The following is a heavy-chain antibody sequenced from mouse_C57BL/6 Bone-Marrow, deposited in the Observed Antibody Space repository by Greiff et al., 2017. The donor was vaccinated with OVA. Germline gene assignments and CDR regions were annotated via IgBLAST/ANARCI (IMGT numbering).Heavy chain of an antibody. V-gene: IGHV2-6-1*01. CDR2: IWSDGST. J-gene: IGHJ1*03. Sequence: VQRVESGPGLVAPSQSLSITCTVSGFSFTSYGVHWVRQPPGKGLEWLVVIWSDGSTTYNSDIKSRMRISKDNSKSQVFLEMNSLQADDTAMYYCARHTGGYCDVWGTGTTVTVSS. CDR1: GFSFTSYG. D-gene: IGHD1-1*01. CDR3: ARHTGGYCDV.